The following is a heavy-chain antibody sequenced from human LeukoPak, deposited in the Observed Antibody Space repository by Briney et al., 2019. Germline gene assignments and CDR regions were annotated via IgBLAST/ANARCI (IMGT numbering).Heavy chain of an antibody. Sequence: PGGSLRLSCAASGFTFSDYWMSWVRQAPGKGLEWVANIKQDGSEKYYVDSVKGRFTISRDNAKNSLYLQMNSQRAEDTAVYYCAREAWYSSSWYSHYYYYMDVWGKGTTVTVSS. V-gene: IGHV3-7*01. CDR1: GFTFSDYW. CDR2: IKQDGSEK. J-gene: IGHJ6*03. D-gene: IGHD6-13*01. CDR3: AREAWYSSSWYSHYYYYMDV.